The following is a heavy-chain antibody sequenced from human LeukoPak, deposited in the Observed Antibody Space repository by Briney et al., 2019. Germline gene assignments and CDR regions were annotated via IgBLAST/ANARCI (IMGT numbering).Heavy chain of an antibody. CDR1: GFTFSSYS. V-gene: IGHV3-21*01. CDR3: ARAESVAGPAFDY. J-gene: IGHJ4*02. CDR2: ISSSSTYI. D-gene: IGHD6-19*01. Sequence: GGSLRLSCAASGFTFSSYSMNWVRQAPGKGLEWVSSISSSSTYIYYADSVKGRFTISRDNAKNSLYLQMNSLRAEDTAVYYCARAESVAGPAFDYWGQGTLVTVSS.